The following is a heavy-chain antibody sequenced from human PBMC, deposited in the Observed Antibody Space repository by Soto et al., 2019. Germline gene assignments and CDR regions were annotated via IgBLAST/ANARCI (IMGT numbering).Heavy chain of an antibody. Sequence: GGSLRLSCTASGFTFSSYAMHWVRQAPGKGLEWVAVISYDGSNKYYADSVKGRFTISRDNSKNTLYLQMNSLRAEDTAVYYCARSVEMATIPNPNFDYWGQGTLVTVSS. V-gene: IGHV3-30-3*01. CDR3: ARSVEMATIPNPNFDY. CDR1: GFTFSSYA. D-gene: IGHD5-12*01. CDR2: ISYDGSNK. J-gene: IGHJ4*02.